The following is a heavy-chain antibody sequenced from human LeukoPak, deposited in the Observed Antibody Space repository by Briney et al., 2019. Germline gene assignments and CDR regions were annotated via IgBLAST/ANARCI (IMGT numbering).Heavy chain of an antibody. CDR2: IYYSGST. Sequence: PSETLSLTCTVSGGSISSSSYYWGWIRQPPGKGLEWIGSIYYSGSTYYNPSLKSRVTISVDTSKNQFSLKLSSVTAADTAVYYCASRSGSVRDAFDIWGQGTMVTVSS. CDR1: GGSISSSSYY. D-gene: IGHD1-26*01. V-gene: IGHV4-39*01. J-gene: IGHJ3*02. CDR3: ASRSGSVRDAFDI.